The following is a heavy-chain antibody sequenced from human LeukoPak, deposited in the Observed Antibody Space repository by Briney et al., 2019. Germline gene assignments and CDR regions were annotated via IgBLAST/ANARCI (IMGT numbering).Heavy chain of an antibody. Sequence: SETLSLTCTVSGRSINNGYFWGWIRQPPGKGLEWIASIHHSGTAPYNPSLESRVTISVDTSKNQFSLRLSSVTAADPAVYYCARDRGALGATVPAIFAVNFFDSWGQGTLGTVSS. D-gene: IGHD2-2*02. J-gene: IGHJ4*02. CDR2: IHHSGTA. CDR3: ARDRGALGATVPAIFAVNFFDS. V-gene: IGHV4-38-2*02. CDR1: GRSINNGYF.